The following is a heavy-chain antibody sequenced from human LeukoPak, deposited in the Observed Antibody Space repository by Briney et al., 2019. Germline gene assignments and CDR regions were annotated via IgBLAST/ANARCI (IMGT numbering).Heavy chain of an antibody. CDR1: GYTLTELS. CDR2: FDPEDDET. V-gene: IGHV1-24*01. D-gene: IGHD1-7*01. CDR3: ATRLELLPWGFDY. Sequence: ASVRVSCKVSGYTLTELSMHWVRQAPGKGLEWMGGFDPEDDETIYAQKFQGRVTMTEDTSTDTAYMELSSLRSEDTAVYYCATRLELLPWGFDYWGQGTLVTVSS. J-gene: IGHJ4*02.